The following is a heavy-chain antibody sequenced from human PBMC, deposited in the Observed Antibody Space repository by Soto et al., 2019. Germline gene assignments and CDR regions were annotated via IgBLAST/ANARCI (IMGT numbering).Heavy chain of an antibody. Sequence: ASVKVSCNASGYTFTSYYMHWVRQAPGQGLEWMGIINPSGGSTSYAQKFQGRVTMTRDTSTSTVYMELSSLRSEDTAVYYCARDLTRYCSSTSCYVAYYYGMDVWGQGTTVTVSS. V-gene: IGHV1-46*01. CDR1: GYTFTSYY. CDR2: INPSGGST. D-gene: IGHD2-2*01. CDR3: ARDLTRYCSSTSCYVAYYYGMDV. J-gene: IGHJ6*02.